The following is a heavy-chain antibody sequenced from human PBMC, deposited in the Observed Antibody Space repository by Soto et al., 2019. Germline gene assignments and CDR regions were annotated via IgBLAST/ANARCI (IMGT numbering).Heavy chain of an antibody. Sequence: HPGGSLRLSCAASGFTFSSYAMSWVRQAPGKGLEWVSAISGSGGSTYYADSVKGRFTISRDNSKNTLYLQMNSLRAEDTAVYYCATLKLRFLEWLPNPFDYWGQGTLVTVSS. CDR3: ATLKLRFLEWLPNPFDY. D-gene: IGHD3-3*01. V-gene: IGHV3-23*01. CDR2: ISGSGGST. J-gene: IGHJ4*02. CDR1: GFTFSSYA.